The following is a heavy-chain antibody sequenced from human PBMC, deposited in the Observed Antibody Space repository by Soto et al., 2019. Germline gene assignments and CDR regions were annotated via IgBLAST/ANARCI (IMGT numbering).Heavy chain of an antibody. J-gene: IGHJ4*02. CDR3: ARRYGSFFDY. D-gene: IGHD3-10*01. Sequence: SETLSLTCTGSGGSISRYYWSWIRQPPGKGLEWIGYIYYSGSTNYNPSLKSRVTMSVDTSKNQFSLQLSSVTAADTAVCYCARRYGSFFDYWGQGTLDTGS. V-gene: IGHV4-59*01. CDR1: GGSISRYY. CDR2: IYYSGST.